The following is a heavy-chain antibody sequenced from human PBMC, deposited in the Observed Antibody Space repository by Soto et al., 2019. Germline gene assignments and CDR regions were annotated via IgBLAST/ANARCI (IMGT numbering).Heavy chain of an antibody. CDR1: GGSFSGYY. V-gene: IGHV4-34*01. D-gene: IGHD3-3*01. CDR3: ARGERSRFSVY. J-gene: IGHJ4*02. CDR2: INHSGST. Sequence: TSGTLSLTCAVYGGSFSGYYWSWIRQPPGKGLEWIGEINHSGSTNYNPSLRSRVTISVDTSKNQFSLKLSSVTAADTAVYYCARGERSRFSVYWGQGTLVTVS.